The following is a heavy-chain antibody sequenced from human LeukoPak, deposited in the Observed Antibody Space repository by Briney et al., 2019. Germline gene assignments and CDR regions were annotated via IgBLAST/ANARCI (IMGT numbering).Heavy chain of an antibody. V-gene: IGHV2-5*02. J-gene: IGHJ3*02. CDR3: AHRPKDLEITFGGVIPNDAFDI. D-gene: IGHD3-16*02. CDR1: GFSLSTSGVG. Sequence: SGPTLVNPTQTLTLTCTFSGFSLSTSGVGVGWIRQPPGKALEWLALIYWDDDKRYSPSLKSRLTITKDTSKNQVVLTMTNMDPVDTATYYCAHRPKDLEITFGGVIPNDAFDIWGQGTMVTVSS. CDR2: IYWDDDK.